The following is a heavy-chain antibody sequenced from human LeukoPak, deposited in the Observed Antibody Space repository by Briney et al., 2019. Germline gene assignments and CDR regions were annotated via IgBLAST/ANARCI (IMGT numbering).Heavy chain of an antibody. CDR3: ATYTRHCSGGTCYPIDY. D-gene: IGHD2-15*01. V-gene: IGHV4-59*03. Sequence: PSETLSLTCTVSGDSISSYHWTWIRQPPGRGLEWIGYVYSSGSTNYNPPLKSRVTISLDTSNNQLSLKLSSVTAANTAIDDCATYTRHCSGGTCYPIDYWGQGTLGTVSS. J-gene: IGHJ4*02. CDR2: VYSSGST. CDR1: GDSISSYH.